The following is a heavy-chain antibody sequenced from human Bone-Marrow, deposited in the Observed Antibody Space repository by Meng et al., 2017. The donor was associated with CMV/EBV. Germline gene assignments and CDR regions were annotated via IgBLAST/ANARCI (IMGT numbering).Heavy chain of an antibody. V-gene: IGHV4-59*01. Sequence: SETLSLTCTVSGGSINNYYWSWIRQPPGKGLEWIGYIYYSGSTNYNPSLKSRVTISVDTSRNQFSLKLSSVTAADTAVYYCARVGEDYQFDYWGQGKRVTVSS. J-gene: IGHJ4*02. CDR2: IYYSGST. CDR1: GGSINNYY. D-gene: IGHD3-10*01. CDR3: ARVGEDYQFDY.